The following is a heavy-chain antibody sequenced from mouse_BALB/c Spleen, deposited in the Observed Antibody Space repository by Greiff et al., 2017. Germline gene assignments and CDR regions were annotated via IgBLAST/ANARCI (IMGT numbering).Heavy chain of an antibody. CDR3: ARGIYQGYFDY. V-gene: IGHV2-9*02. CDR2: IWAGGST. D-gene: IGHD2-1*01. J-gene: IGHJ2*01. Sequence: QVQLKESGPGLVAPSQSLSITCTVSGFSLTSYGVHWVRQPPGKGLEWLGVIWAGGSTNYNSALMSRLSISKDNSNSQVFLKMNSLQTDDTTMYYCARGIYQGYFDYWGQGTTLTVSS. CDR1: GFSLTSYG.